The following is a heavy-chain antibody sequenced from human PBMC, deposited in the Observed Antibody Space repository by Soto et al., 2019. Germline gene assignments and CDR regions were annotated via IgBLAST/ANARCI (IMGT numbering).Heavy chain of an antibody. D-gene: IGHD1-26*01. J-gene: IGHJ4*02. V-gene: IGHV3-23*01. Sequence: GGSLRLSCAASGFNFSSYAMSCVRQAPGKGLEWVSAITASGGTAYYAYSVRGRFTISRDNAKDALYLQMNGLRAEDTAVYYCAKGPSTWDYWGQGTLVTVSS. CDR2: ITASGGTA. CDR1: GFNFSSYA. CDR3: AKGPSTWDY.